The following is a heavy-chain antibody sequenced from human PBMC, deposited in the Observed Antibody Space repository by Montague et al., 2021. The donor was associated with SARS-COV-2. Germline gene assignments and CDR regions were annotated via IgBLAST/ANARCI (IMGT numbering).Heavy chain of an antibody. V-gene: IGHV4-59*08. CDR2: IYHYGSA. CDR3: SRPANWDWYYFDY. Sequence: SETLSLTCSVSGGSISSSYWSWIRQPPGKGLEWIGYIYHYGSAKYNPSLKSRVTISVDKSKYQFSLKLSSVTAVDTAVYYCSRPANWDWYYFDYWGQGTLVTVSS. D-gene: IGHD7-27*01. CDR1: GGSISSSY. J-gene: IGHJ4*02.